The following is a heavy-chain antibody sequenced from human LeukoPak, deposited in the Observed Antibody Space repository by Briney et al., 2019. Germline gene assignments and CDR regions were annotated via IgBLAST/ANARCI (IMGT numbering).Heavy chain of an antibody. D-gene: IGHD6-6*01. CDR3: AKDPSIAARPNY. Sequence: GGSLRLSCAASGFTFSSYAMSWVRQAPGKGLEGVSVISGSGGSTYYADSAKGRFTISRDNSKNTLYLQMNSLRAEDTAVYYCAKDPSIAARPNYWGQGTLVTVSS. CDR2: ISGSGGST. CDR1: GFTFSSYA. V-gene: IGHV3-23*01. J-gene: IGHJ4*02.